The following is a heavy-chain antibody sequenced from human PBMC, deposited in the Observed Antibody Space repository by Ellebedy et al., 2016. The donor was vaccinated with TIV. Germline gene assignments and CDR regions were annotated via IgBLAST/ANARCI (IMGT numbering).Heavy chain of an antibody. Sequence: MPSETLSLTCTVSGGSVSSNSNYWAWIRQPPGKGLEWIGSIYYTGTTYYNPSLKSRVTISVDTSKNQFSLKLSSVTAADTAVYYCARHSTRRQLWLEPFDYWGQGTLVTVSS. D-gene: IGHD5-18*01. V-gene: IGHV4-39*01. CDR3: ARHSTRRQLWLEPFDY. J-gene: IGHJ4*02. CDR1: GGSVSSNSNY. CDR2: IYYTGTT.